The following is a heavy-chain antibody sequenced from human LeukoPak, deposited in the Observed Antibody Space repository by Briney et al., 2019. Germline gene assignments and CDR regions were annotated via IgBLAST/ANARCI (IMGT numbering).Heavy chain of an antibody. J-gene: IGHJ4*02. CDR2: IDSSGGYI. CDR3: LRGDRRDY. Sequence: PGGSLRLSCEASGFTFNTYSRNWARQAPGKGLEWVSSIDSSGGYIFYADSVKGLFIISRDNAKDSLYLQMNSLRVEDTAVYYCLRGDRRDYWGQGTLVTVSS. CDR1: GFTFNTYS. V-gene: IGHV3-21*06.